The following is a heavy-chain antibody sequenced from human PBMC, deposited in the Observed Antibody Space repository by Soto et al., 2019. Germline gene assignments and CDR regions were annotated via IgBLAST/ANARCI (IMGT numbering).Heavy chain of an antibody. V-gene: IGHV4-59*01. Sequence: SETLSLTCTVSGGSISSYYWSWIRQPPGKGLEWIGYIYYSGSTNYNPSLKSRVTISVDTSKNQFSLKLSSVTAADTAVYYCARAVAGFDYWGQGTLVTVSS. D-gene: IGHD6-19*01. CDR3: ARAVAGFDY. CDR1: GGSISSYY. CDR2: IYYSGST. J-gene: IGHJ4*02.